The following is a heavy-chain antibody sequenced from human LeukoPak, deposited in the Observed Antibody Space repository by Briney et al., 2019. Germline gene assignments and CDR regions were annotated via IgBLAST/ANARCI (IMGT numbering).Heavy chain of an antibody. CDR2: IYYSGST. CDR1: GGSISSGSYY. J-gene: IGHJ4*02. CDR3: ARVYGDYIDY. V-gene: IGHV4-61*01. D-gene: IGHD4-17*01. Sequence: PSETLSLTCTVSGGSISSGSYYWSWIRQPPGKGLEWIGYIYYSGSTNYNPSLKSRVTISVDTSKNQFSLKLSSVTAADTAVYYCARVYGDYIDYWGQGTLVTVSS.